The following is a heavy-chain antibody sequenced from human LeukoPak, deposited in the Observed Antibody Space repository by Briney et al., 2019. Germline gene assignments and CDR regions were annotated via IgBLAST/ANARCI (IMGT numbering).Heavy chain of an antibody. Sequence: SETLSLTCTVSGGSISSYYWSWIRQPPGKGLEWIGYIYYSGSTNYNPSPKSRVTISVDTSKNQFSLKLSSVTAADTAVYYCARVPSGWDRTQFDYWGQGTLVTVSS. CDR2: IYYSGST. V-gene: IGHV4-59*01. J-gene: IGHJ4*02. D-gene: IGHD6-19*01. CDR1: GGSISSYY. CDR3: ARVPSGWDRTQFDY.